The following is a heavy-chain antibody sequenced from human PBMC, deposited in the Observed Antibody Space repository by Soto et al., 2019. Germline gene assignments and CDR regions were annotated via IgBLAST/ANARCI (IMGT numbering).Heavy chain of an antibody. Sequence: GWIRQPPGKGLEWIGSIYYGGSTYYNPSLKSRVTISVDTSKNQFSLKLSSVTAADTAVYYCASGGWSYYYYYGMDVWGQGTTVTVSS. D-gene: IGHD6-19*01. CDR3: ASGGWSYYYYYGMDV. J-gene: IGHJ6*02. CDR2: IYYGGST. V-gene: IGHV4-39*01.